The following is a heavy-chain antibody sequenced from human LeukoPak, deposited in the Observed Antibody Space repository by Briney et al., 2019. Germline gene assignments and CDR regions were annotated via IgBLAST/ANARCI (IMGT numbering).Heavy chain of an antibody. D-gene: IGHD4-17*01. CDR1: GYSISSGYY. Sequence: SETLSLTCTVSGYSISSGYYWGWIRQPPGKGLEWIGSIYHSGSTYYNPSLKSRVTISVDTSKNQFSLKLSSVTAADTAVYYCARVHPYGDYFDYWGQGTLVTVSS. V-gene: IGHV4-38-2*02. CDR2: IYHSGST. CDR3: ARVHPYGDYFDY. J-gene: IGHJ4*01.